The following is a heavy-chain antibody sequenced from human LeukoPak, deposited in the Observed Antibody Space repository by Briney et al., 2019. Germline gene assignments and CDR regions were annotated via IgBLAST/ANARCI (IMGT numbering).Heavy chain of an antibody. CDR1: GYYFSVYW. D-gene: IGHD1-26*01. CDR3: VRPAVRGATSFDY. V-gene: IGHV5-51*01. J-gene: IGHJ4*02. Sequence: GESLKISCKASGYYFSVYWIGWVRQMPGKGLEWMGIIYPGDSDTRYSPSLQGQATISADTSITTAYLQWSSLKASDSALYYCVRPAVRGATSFDYWGQGTLVTVSS. CDR2: IYPGDSDT.